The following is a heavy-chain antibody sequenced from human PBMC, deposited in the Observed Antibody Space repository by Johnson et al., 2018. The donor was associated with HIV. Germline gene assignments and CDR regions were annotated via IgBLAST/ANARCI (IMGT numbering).Heavy chain of an antibody. J-gene: IGHJ3*02. V-gene: IGHV3-30*02. Sequence: QMQLVESGGGVVQPGGSLRLSCAASGFTFSSYGMHWVRQAPGKGLEWVAFIRYDGSNKYYADSVKGRFTISRDNSKNTLYLQMNSLRAEDTAVYYCAKELGIPSGWYRGAFDIWGQGTMVTVSS. CDR3: AKELGIPSGWYRGAFDI. CDR2: IRYDGSNK. CDR1: GFTFSSYG. D-gene: IGHD6-19*01.